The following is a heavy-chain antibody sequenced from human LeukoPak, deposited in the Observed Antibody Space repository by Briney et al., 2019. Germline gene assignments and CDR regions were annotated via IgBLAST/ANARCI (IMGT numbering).Heavy chain of an antibody. CDR3: AKEDRYCSGGSCRPDWFDP. D-gene: IGHD2-15*01. J-gene: IGHJ5*02. V-gene: IGHV3-23*01. Sequence: GGSLRLSCAASGFTFSSYAMSWVRQAPGKGLEWVSAISGSGGSTYYADSVKGRFTISRDNSKNTLYLQMNSLRAEDTAVYYCAKEDRYCSGGSCRPDWFDPWGQGTLDTVSS. CDR2: ISGSGGST. CDR1: GFTFSSYA.